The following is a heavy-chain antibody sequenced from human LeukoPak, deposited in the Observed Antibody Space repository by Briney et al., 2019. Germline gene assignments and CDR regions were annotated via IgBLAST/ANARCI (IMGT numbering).Heavy chain of an antibody. CDR2: LYKDGNA. CDR1: GVTVGTNH. D-gene: IGHD3-10*01. V-gene: IGHV3-66*01. J-gene: IGHJ4*02. Sequence: GGSLRLSCAGSGVTVGTNHMSWVRQAPGKGLEWVSVLYKDGNAYYENSVKGRFTVSRDDSKNTLYLQMNRLRGEDTGTYFCARGGGWWLGEASFDYWGQGSLVTVSS. CDR3: ARGGGWWLGEASFDY.